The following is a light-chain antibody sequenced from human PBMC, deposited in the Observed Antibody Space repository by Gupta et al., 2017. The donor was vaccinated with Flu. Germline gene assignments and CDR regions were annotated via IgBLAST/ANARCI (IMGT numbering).Light chain of an antibody. CDR3: ATWDDSRSGVI. CDR1: RSNIGSNT. Sequence: SVLTQPPSVSEAPGQRVTISCSGGRSNIGSNTVNWYQQLPGRAPKLLIYYDDVGPSGVSDRFSGSRSGASASLAISGLQAEDEANYYCATWDDSRSGVIFGGGTKLTVL. J-gene: IGLJ2*01. CDR2: YDD. V-gene: IGLV1-36*01.